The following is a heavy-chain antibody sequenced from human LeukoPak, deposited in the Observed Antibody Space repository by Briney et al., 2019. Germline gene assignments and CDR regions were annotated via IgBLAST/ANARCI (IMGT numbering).Heavy chain of an antibody. CDR2: IVPIFGTA. V-gene: IGHV1-69*13. J-gene: IGHJ4*02. D-gene: IGHD4-11*01. Sequence: SVKVSCKASGGTFSSYAISWVRQAPGQGLEWMGGIVPIFGTANYAQKFQGRVTITADESTSTAYMELSSLRSEDTAVYYCARDRDSNYGVLYDYWGQGTLVTVSS. CDR3: ARDRDSNYGVLYDY. CDR1: GGTFSSYA.